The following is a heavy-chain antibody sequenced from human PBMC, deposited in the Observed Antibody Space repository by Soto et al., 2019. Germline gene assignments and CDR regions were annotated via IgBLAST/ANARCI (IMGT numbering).Heavy chain of an antibody. V-gene: IGHV1-18*01. Sequence: ASVKVSCKASGYTFTSYGISCVRQAPGQGLEWMGWISAYNGNTNYAQKLQGRVTMTTDTSTSTAYMELRSLRSDDTAVYYCARENDLQYQTDYWGQGTLVTVSS. J-gene: IGHJ4*02. CDR1: GYTFTSYG. D-gene: IGHD4-4*01. CDR3: ARENDLQYQTDY. CDR2: ISAYNGNT.